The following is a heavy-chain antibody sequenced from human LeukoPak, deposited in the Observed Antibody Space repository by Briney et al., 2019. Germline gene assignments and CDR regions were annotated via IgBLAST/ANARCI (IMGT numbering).Heavy chain of an antibody. Sequence: LTGGSLRLSCAASGFTFSSYAMSWVRQAPGKGLEWVSAISGSGGSTYYADSVKGRFTISRDNSKNTLYLQMNSLRAEDTAVYYCAKDHTAAAGNFDYWGQGTLVTASS. CDR1: GFTFSSYA. J-gene: IGHJ4*02. CDR3: AKDHTAAAGNFDY. CDR2: ISGSGGST. D-gene: IGHD6-13*01. V-gene: IGHV3-23*01.